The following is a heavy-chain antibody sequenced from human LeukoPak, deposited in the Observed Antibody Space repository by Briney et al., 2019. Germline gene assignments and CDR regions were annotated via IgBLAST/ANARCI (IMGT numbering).Heavy chain of an antibody. CDR3: AKVGLQTRIAVAGYFDY. CDR1: GFPFSNYP. Sequence: GGPLSLSCAPSGFPFSNYPMSWVRQAPGKGLEGAPGISGPGGITNYADSVKGRFTISRDNSKNTLYLQMNSLRAEDTAVYYCAKVGLQTRIAVAGYFDYWGQGTLVTVSS. CDR2: ISGPGGIT. V-gene: IGHV3-23*01. D-gene: IGHD6-19*01. J-gene: IGHJ4*02.